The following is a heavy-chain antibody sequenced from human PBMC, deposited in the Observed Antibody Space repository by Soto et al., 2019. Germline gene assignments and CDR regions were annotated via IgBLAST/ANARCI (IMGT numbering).Heavy chain of an antibody. CDR2: IYHSGST. D-gene: IGHD5-12*01. CDR1: GGSVSSGAYY. J-gene: IGHJ3*02. V-gene: IGHV4-31*03. Sequence: SETLSLTCTGSGGSVSSGAYYWTWIRQRPGKGLEWIGYIYHSGSTYYSPSLKSRLSISLDTSKNQFSLRLSSVTAADTAMYYCARARLRAVYAFDIWGQGTMVTVSS. CDR3: ARARLRAVYAFDI.